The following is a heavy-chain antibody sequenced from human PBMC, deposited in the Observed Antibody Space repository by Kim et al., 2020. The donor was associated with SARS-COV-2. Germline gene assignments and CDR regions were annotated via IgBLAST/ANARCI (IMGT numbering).Heavy chain of an antibody. J-gene: IGHJ5*02. CDR2: GSQ. V-gene: IGHV1-46*03. D-gene: IGHD3-16*01. Sequence: GSQTYGKKFQGRVTMTTDTATSTGYMELKSLRSQDTAVYYCARRLTTFFDPWGQGTLVTVSS. CDR3: ARRLTTFFDP.